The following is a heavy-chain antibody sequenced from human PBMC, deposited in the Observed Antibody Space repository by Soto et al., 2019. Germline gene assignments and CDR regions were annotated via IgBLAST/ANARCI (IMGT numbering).Heavy chain of an antibody. CDR3: ARHDYWFDP. CDR2: VYYSGAT. J-gene: IGHJ5*02. CDR1: GDSMSSPPYY. D-gene: IGHD2-21*02. Sequence: SETLSLTCNVSGDSMSSPPYYCVLIRHPAGKGLGFIGTVYYSGATYYNPSLRRRLTVSADTSKNYFSLRLTSVTAADTAVYYCARHDYWFDPSAQGILVTVPQ. V-gene: IGHV4-39*01.